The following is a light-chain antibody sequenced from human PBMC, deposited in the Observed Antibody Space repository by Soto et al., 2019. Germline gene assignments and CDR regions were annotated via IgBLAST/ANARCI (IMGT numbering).Light chain of an antibody. CDR1: SIGSKS. V-gene: IGLV3-21*02. CDR2: DDT. CDR3: QVWDGRSFQGV. Sequence: SYYLTQPPSVSVAPGQTASISCCGDSIGSKSVNWYQQRPGQAPVVVVYDDTDRPTGIPERFSGSNSGNTATLTITRVEAGDEADYYCQVWDGRSFQGVFGPGTKVTV. J-gene: IGLJ1*01.